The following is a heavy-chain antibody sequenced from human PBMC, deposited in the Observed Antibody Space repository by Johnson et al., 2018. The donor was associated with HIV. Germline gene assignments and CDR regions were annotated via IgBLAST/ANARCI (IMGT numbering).Heavy chain of an antibody. Sequence: ELQLVDSRGGFVQTGGSLRLSCSASGFTSSRYALSWVRQAPGKGLEWVSVIRGNGANTYNADSVQGRFTISRDNSKNPLYLHMNILRAEDTAVYYCAKLTAYDSSGYYDAPLGDYAFDIWGQGTMVTVSS. CDR2: IRGNGANT. D-gene: IGHD3-22*01. CDR3: AKLTAYDSSGYYDAPLGDYAFDI. V-gene: IGHV3-23*04. CDR1: GFTSSRYA. J-gene: IGHJ3*02.